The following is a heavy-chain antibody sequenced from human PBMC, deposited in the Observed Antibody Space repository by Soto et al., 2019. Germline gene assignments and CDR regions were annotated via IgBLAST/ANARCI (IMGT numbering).Heavy chain of an antibody. CDR3: ASSVPNYYDSSGYRSPSDY. CDR2: ISYDETNE. Sequence: PGGSLRLSCVASGFTFGSHGMHWVRQAPGKGLEWVAVISYDETNEYYVDSVKGRFTISRDNSKSTLYLQMNRLRPEDTAVYYCASSVPNYYDSSGYRSPSDYWGPGTLVTVSS. V-gene: IGHV3-30*03. CDR1: GFTFGSHG. D-gene: IGHD3-22*01. J-gene: IGHJ4*02.